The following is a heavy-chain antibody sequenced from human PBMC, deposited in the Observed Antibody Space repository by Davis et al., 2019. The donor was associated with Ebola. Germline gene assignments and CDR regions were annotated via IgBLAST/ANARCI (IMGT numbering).Heavy chain of an antibody. CDR3: ATLPGGRGMDV. V-gene: IGHV3-7*01. D-gene: IGHD3-10*01. Sequence: GESLKISCVVSGLTFTHYWMNWVRQAPGKGLEWVANVTQDGSDTYYVDSVKGRFIISRDNTKNSIYLEMNDLRVDDTAVYYCATLPGGRGMDVWGQGTTVTVSS. CDR2: VTQDGSDT. CDR1: GLTFTHYW. J-gene: IGHJ6*02.